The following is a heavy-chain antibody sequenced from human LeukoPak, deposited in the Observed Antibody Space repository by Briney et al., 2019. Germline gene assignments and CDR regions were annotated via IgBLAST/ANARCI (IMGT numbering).Heavy chain of an antibody. J-gene: IGHJ6*03. D-gene: IGHD2-2*01. CDR3: ARVFALSGPAATRAQYYYYYYYMDV. Sequence: PSETLSLTCTVSGYSISSGYYWGWIRQPPGKGLEWIGSIYHSGSTYYNPSLKSRVTISVDTSKNPFSLKLSSVTAADTAVYYCARVFALSGPAATRAQYYYYYYYMDVWGKGTTVTVSS. CDR1: GYSISSGYY. CDR2: IYHSGST. V-gene: IGHV4-38-2*02.